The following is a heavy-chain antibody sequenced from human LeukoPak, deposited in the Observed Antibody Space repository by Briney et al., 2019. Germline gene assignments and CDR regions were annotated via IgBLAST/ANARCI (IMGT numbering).Heavy chain of an antibody. CDR2: INHSGST. CDR1: GGSFSGYY. CDR3: ARGKPAASPDY. V-gene: IGHV4-34*01. J-gene: IGHJ4*02. Sequence: PSETLSLTCAVYGGSFSGYYWSWIRQPPGKGLEWIGEINHSGSTNYNPSLKSRVTISVDTSKNQFSLKLSSVTAADTAVYYCARGKPAASPDYWGQGTLVTVSS. D-gene: IGHD2-2*01.